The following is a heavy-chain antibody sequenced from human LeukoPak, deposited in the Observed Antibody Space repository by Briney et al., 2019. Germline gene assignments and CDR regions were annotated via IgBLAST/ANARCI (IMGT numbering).Heavy chain of an antibody. D-gene: IGHD3-10*01. CDR2: ISGYNGYT. J-gene: IGHJ4*02. CDR1: GYTFTSYD. V-gene: IGHV1-18*01. Sequence: ASVKVSCKASGYTFTSYDISWVRQAPGQGPEWLGWISGYNGYTNYEQKFQDRVTMTTDTSTSTAYMELRSLRFDDTAVYYCARGQTNRLLWVGELLSNINPFDYWGQGTLVTVSS. CDR3: ARGQTNRLLWVGELLSNINPFDY.